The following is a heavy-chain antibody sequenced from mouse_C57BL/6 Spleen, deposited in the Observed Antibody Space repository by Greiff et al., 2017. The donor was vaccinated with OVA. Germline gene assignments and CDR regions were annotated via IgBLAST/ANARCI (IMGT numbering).Heavy chain of an antibody. CDR1: GFTFSSYG. CDR2: ISSGGSYT. V-gene: IGHV5-6*01. J-gene: IGHJ4*01. D-gene: IGHD2-4*01. Sequence: EVQRVESGGDLVKPGGSLKLSCAASGFTFSSYGMSWVRQTPDKRLEWVATISSGGSYTYYPDSVKGRFTISRDNAKNTLYLQMSSLKSEDTAMYYCARPPHYDYDDYAMDYWGQGTSVTVSS. CDR3: ARPPHYDYDDYAMDY.